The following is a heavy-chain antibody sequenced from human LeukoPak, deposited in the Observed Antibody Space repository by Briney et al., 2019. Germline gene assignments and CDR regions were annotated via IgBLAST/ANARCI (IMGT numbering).Heavy chain of an antibody. CDR1: GGTFSSYA. V-gene: IGHV1-69*05. Sequence: SVKVSCKASGGTFSSYAISWVRQARGQGLEWMGRIIPIFGTANYAQKFQGRVTITTDESTSTAYMELSSLRSEDTAVYYCARAPGYRCGGSCLDYWGPGTLVTVSS. CDR3: ARAPGYRCGGSCLDY. CDR2: IIPIFGTA. J-gene: IGHJ4*02. D-gene: IGHD2-15*01.